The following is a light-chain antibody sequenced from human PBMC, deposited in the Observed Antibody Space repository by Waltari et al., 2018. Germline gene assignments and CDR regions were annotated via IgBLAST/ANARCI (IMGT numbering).Light chain of an antibody. CDR1: QTILYSSNNKEY. V-gene: IGKV4-1*01. CDR3: QQYYSTPWT. Sequence: DIVMTQSPESLAASLGEGPTITFKSSQTILYSSNNKEYLAWYQQRPGQSPRLLIYWASARESGVPDRFSGSGSGTDFTLTISSLQAEDVAVYYCQQYYSTPWTFGQGTRVEIK. CDR2: WAS. J-gene: IGKJ1*01.